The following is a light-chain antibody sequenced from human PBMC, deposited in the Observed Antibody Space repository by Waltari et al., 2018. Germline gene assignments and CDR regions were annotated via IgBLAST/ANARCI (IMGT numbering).Light chain of an antibody. CDR3: QQYNSYSS. V-gene: IGKV1-5*03. J-gene: IGKJ1*01. CDR1: QSISTW. CDR2: RAA. Sequence: DIQMTQSPSTLSSSVGEQVTITCRASQSISTWLAWYQQKPGKAPKLLIYRAASLQSGVPSSFSGSGSGTEVTLTISSLQPDDFAIYYCQQYNSYSSFGQGTKVKIK.